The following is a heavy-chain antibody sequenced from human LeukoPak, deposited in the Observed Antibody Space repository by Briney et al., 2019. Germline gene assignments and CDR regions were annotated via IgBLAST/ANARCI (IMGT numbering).Heavy chain of an antibody. Sequence: SVKVSCKASGYTFTNYTLNWVRQAPGQGLEWMGGIIPIFGTANYAQKFQGRVTITADESTSTAYMELSSLRSEDTAVYYCARDLSGTNYDFWSGATGGGAFDIWGQGTMVTVSS. J-gene: IGHJ3*02. CDR2: IIPIFGTA. CDR3: ARDLSGTNYDFWSGATGGGAFDI. V-gene: IGHV1-69*13. D-gene: IGHD3-3*01. CDR1: GYTFTNYT.